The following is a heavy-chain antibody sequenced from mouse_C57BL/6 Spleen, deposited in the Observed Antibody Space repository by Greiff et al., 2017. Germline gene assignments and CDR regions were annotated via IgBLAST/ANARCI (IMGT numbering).Heavy chain of an antibody. J-gene: IGHJ3*01. CDR1: GYTFTSYG. CDR2: IYPRSGNT. V-gene: IGHV1-81*01. CDR3: ARSNYGNYGFAY. D-gene: IGHD2-1*01. Sequence: QVQLQQSGAELARPGASVKLSCKASGYTFTSYGISWVKQRTGQGLEWIGEIYPRSGNTYYNEKFKGKATLTADKSSSTAYMELRSLTSEDSAVYFCARSNYGNYGFAYWGQGTLVTGSA.